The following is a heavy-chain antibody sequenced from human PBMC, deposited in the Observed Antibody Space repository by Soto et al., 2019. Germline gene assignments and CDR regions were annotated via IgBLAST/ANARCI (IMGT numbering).Heavy chain of an antibody. D-gene: IGHD1-7*01. Sequence: EVQLVESGGGLVKPGGSLRLSCAASGFTFSNAWMSWVRQAPGQGLEWVGRIKSKTDGGTTDYAAPVKGRFTISRDDAKNTLYLQMNSLKTEDTAVYYRTPAPRITGTTDDYYGMDVWGPGTPVTVSS. CDR1: GFTFSNAW. CDR3: TPAPRITGTTDDYYGMDV. J-gene: IGHJ6*02. CDR2: IKSKTDGGTT. V-gene: IGHV3-15*01.